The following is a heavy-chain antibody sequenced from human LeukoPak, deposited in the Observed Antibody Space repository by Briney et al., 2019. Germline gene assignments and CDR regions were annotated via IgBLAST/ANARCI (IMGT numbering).Heavy chain of an antibody. CDR1: GYTFTGYY. CDR3: AITYYYDSSGYNF. D-gene: IGHD3-22*01. J-gene: IGHJ4*02. Sequence: GASVKVSCKASGYTFTGYYMHWVRQAPGQGLEWMGWINPNSGGTNYAQKFQGRVTMTRDTSISTAYMELSRLRSDDTAVYYCAITYYYDSSGYNFWGQGTLVTVSS. CDR2: INPNSGGT. V-gene: IGHV1-2*02.